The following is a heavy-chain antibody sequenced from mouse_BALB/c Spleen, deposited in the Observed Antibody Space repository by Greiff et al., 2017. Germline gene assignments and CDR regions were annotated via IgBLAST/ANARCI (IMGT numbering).Heavy chain of an antibody. CDR1: GFSLTSYG. CDR3: AREDYYGNYRGFAY. V-gene: IGHV2-9*02. J-gene: IGHJ3*01. Sequence: QVQLKESGPGLVAPSQSLSITCTVSGFSLTSYGVHWVRQPPGKGLEWLGVIWAGGSTNYNSALMSRLSISKDNSKSQVFLKMNSLQTDDTAMYYCAREDYYGNYRGFAYWGQGTLVTVSA. D-gene: IGHD2-1*01. CDR2: IWAGGST.